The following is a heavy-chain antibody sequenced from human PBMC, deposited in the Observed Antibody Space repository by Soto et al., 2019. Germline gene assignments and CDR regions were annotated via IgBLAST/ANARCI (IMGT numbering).Heavy chain of an antibody. J-gene: IGHJ5*02. V-gene: IGHV1-3*01. D-gene: IGHD5-12*01. CDR1: GYIFTTYA. Sequence: GASVKVSCKASGYIFTTYAMHWVRQAPGQRLEWMGWINAGNGNTKYSQKFQGRVTITKNTSASTAYMELSSLRSEDTAVYYCARGPLRNWFDPWGPGTLVTVSS. CDR2: INAGNGNT. CDR3: ARGPLRNWFDP.